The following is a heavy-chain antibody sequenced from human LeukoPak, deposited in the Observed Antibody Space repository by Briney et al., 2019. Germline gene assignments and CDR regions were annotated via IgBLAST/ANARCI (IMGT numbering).Heavy chain of an antibody. Sequence: ASVKVSCKASGYTFTSYDINWVRQATGQGLEWMGWMNPNSGNTGYAQKLQGRVTMTTDTSTSTAYMELRSLRSDDTAVYYCARGDYGDQPWGQGTLVTVSS. V-gene: IGHV1-8*01. CDR1: GYTFTSYD. J-gene: IGHJ5*02. CDR2: MNPNSGNT. CDR3: ARGDYGDQP. D-gene: IGHD4-17*01.